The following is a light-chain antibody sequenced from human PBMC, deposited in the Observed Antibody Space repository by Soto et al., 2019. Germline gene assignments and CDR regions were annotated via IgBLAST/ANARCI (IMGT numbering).Light chain of an antibody. CDR3: QQFSTSPTMYT. Sequence: EIVLTQSPGTLSLSPGERATLSCRASQSVSSNYLAWYQQKPGQAPRLLIYGASTRATGIPEGFSGSASGTDFSLTISRLEPEDFAVYYCQQFSTSPTMYTFGQGTKLEIK. CDR1: QSVSSNY. V-gene: IGKV3-20*01. J-gene: IGKJ2*01. CDR2: GAS.